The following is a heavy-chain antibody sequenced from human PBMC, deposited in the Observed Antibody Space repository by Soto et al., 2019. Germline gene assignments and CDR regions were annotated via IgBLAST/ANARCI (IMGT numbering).Heavy chain of an antibody. Sequence: GASVKVSCKASGYTFTSYGISWARQAPGQGLEWMGWISACNGNTNYSQKFQGRVTITRDTSASTAYMELSSLRSEDTAVYYCARRRNCSGGSCYSFDIWGQGTMVTVS. J-gene: IGHJ3*02. V-gene: IGHV1-18*01. D-gene: IGHD2-15*01. CDR2: ISACNGNT. CDR1: GYTFTSYG. CDR3: ARRRNCSGGSCYSFDI.